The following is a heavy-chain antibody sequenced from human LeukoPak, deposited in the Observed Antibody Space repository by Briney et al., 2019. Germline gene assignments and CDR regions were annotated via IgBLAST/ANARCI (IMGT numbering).Heavy chain of an antibody. CDR2: IYYSGTT. V-gene: IGHV4-59*08. CDR3: ARLHSARAEEFDP. CDR1: GGSINGYY. D-gene: IGHD2-15*01. J-gene: IGHJ5*02. Sequence: SETLSLTCTVSGGSINGYYWSWIRQPPGKGLEWIGYIYYSGTTNYNPSLKSRVTISMYTSKNQFSLNLSSVTAADTAVYYCARLHSARAEEFDPWGQGTLVTVSS.